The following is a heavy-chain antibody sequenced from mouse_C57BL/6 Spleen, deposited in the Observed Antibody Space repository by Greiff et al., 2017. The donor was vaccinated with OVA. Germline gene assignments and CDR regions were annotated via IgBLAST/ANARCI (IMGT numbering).Heavy chain of an antibody. V-gene: IGHV14-1*01. CDR1: GFNIKDYY. CDR3: TTDDYDSWFAY. J-gene: IGHJ3*01. CDR2: FDPEDGDT. D-gene: IGHD2-4*01. Sequence: VQLKQSGAELVRPGASVKLSCTASGFNIKDYYMHWVKQRPEQGLEWIGRFDPEDGDTEYAPKFQGKATMTADKSSNTAYLQLSSLTSEDTAVYYCTTDDYDSWFAYWGHGTLVSVSA.